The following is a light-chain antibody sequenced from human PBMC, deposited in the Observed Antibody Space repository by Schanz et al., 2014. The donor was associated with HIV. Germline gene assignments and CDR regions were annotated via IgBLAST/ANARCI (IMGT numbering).Light chain of an antibody. V-gene: IGLV6-57*04. CDR3: QSYDSSNVV. J-gene: IGLJ2*01. Sequence: NFMLTQPHSVSESPGKTVAISCTRSSGSIASDSVQWYQQRPGSAPLLVIRGNDQRPSDVPDRFSGSIDRTSNSASLIISRLETEDEADYYCQSYDSSNVVFGGGTKLTVL. CDR2: GND. CDR1: SGSIASDS.